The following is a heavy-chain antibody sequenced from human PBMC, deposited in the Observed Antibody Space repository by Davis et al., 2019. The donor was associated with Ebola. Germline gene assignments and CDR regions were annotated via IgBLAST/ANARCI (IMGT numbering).Heavy chain of an antibody. CDR2: IYPGNSET. J-gene: IGHJ3*02. CDR3: ARIGDSSAYYSTVDAFDI. CDR1: GYSFTSYW. Sequence: KVSCKDSGYSFTSYWIGWVRQMPGKGLESMGIIYPGNSETRYSPSFQGQVTISADKSISTAYLQWSSLKASDTAVYYCARIGDSSAYYSTVDAFDIWGQGTMVTVSS. V-gene: IGHV5-51*01. D-gene: IGHD3-22*01.